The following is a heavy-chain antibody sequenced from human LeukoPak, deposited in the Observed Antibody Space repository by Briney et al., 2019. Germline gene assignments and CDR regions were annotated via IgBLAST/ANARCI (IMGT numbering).Heavy chain of an antibody. J-gene: IGHJ6*03. CDR1: GGSISSYY. V-gene: IGHV4-4*07. CDR2: IYTSGST. D-gene: IGHD5-12*01. Sequence: PSETLSLTCTVSGGSISSYYWSWIRQPAGKGLEWIGRIYTSGSTNYNPSLKSRVTMPVDTSKNQFSLKLSSVTAADTAVYYCARDDSGYVKRYYYYYMDVWGKGTTVTIPS. CDR3: ARDDSGYVKRYYYYYMDV.